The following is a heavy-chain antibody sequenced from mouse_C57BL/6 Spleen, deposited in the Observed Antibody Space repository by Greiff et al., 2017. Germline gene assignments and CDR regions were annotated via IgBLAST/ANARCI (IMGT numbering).Heavy chain of an antibody. V-gene: IGHV1-82*01. CDR3: TRCPYYRNYDYAMDY. D-gene: IGHD2-10*01. J-gene: IGHJ4*01. Sequence: VQLQQSGPELVKPGASVKISCKASGYAFSSSWMNWVKQRPGKGLEWIGRIYPGDGDTNYTGKFKGKATLTADKSSSTAYMQLSRLTSEDPTVYFCTRCPYYRNYDYAMDYWGQGTSVTVSS. CDR2: IYPGDGDT. CDR1: GYAFSSSW.